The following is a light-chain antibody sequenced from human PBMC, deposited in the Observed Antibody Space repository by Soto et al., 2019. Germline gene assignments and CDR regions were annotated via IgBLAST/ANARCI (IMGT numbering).Light chain of an antibody. Sequence: EIVMTQSPATLSVSPGERATLSCRASQTVSSDVAWYQQKPGQPPRLLIHRVSTRATDIPARFSGGGSGTEFTLTISSLQSEDSAIYYCQQYNNWRTFGPGTKVEIK. CDR3: QQYNNWRT. CDR2: RVS. CDR1: QTVSSD. V-gene: IGKV3-15*01. J-gene: IGKJ1*01.